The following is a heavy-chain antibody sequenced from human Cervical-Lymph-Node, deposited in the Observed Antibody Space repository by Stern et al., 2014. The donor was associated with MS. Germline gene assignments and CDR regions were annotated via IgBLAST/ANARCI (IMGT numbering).Heavy chain of an antibody. J-gene: IGHJ4*02. CDR3: ARFRGLGVTEFDF. CDR2: IYPGDSDT. Sequence: EVQLVESGAEVKKAGDSLQISCKGSGYIFTTYWVVWVRQMPGRGLEWMGIIYPGDSDTRYSPAFQGQVTIPADNSVNTAYLQWSSLKTSDTAIYYCARFRGLGVTEFDFWGQGTLVTVSS. CDR1: GYIFTTYW. D-gene: IGHD2-21*02. V-gene: IGHV5-51*01.